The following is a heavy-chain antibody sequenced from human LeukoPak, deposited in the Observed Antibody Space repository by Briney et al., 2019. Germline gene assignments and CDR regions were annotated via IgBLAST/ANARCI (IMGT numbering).Heavy chain of an antibody. CDR2: INPNSGGT. V-gene: IGHV1-2*02. D-gene: IGHD2/OR15-2a*01. CDR1: GSTFIGYY. J-gene: IGHJ4*02. CDR3: VREPRGSGYYDY. Sequence: ASVKVSCKAPGSTFIGYYMHWVRQAPGQGLEWMAWINPNSGGTKSAQKFQGRVTVSRDTSINTVYMEMTWLTSDDTAIYYCVREPRGSGYYDYWGQGTLVTVST.